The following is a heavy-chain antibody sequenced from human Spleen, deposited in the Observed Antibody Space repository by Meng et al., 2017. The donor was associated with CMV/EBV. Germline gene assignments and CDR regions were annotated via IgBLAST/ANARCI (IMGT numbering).Heavy chain of an antibody. J-gene: IGHJ3*01. Sequence: GGSLRLSCAASGFTFGSHSMNWVRQAPGKGLEWVSSITGDSTYKHYADSLKGRFTISRDNAKNSLYLQMNSLRADDTAVYYCARDSDDYDFWSAYYTDAFDFWGQGTMVTVSS. CDR2: ITGDSTYK. CDR3: ARDSDDYDFWSAYYTDAFDF. CDR1: GFTFGSHS. D-gene: IGHD3-3*01. V-gene: IGHV3-21*01.